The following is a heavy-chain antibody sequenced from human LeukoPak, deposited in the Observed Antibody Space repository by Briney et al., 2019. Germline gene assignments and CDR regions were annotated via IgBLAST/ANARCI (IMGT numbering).Heavy chain of an antibody. D-gene: IGHD4-23*01. CDR3: ARDQATVATPWWDH. CDR1: GYTFTGYY. Sequence: ASVKVSCKASGYTFTGYYMHWVRQAPGQGLEWMGWINGNSGGTKYAQKFQGRVTMTRDTSISTVYMELSRLRYDDTAVYFCARDQATVATPWWDHWGQGTLVTVSS. CDR2: INGNSGGT. V-gene: IGHV1-2*02. J-gene: IGHJ4*02.